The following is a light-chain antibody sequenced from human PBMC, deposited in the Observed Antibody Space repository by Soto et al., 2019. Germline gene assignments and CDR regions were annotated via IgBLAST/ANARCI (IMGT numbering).Light chain of an antibody. J-gene: IGKJ1*01. CDR2: DSS. CDR1: QSVSSY. V-gene: IGKV3-11*01. Sequence: EIVLTQSPATLYFSPGEKATLSCRASQSVSSYLAWYQQKPGQAPRLLIYDSSNRAAGIPARFSGSGSGTDFTLTISSLEPEDFAVYYCQQRSNWPRTFGQGTKVEIK. CDR3: QQRSNWPRT.